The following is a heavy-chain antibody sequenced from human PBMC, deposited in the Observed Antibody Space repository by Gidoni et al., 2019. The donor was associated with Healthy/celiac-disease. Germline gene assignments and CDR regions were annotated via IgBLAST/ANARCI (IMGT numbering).Heavy chain of an antibody. CDR1: GGSISSGSYY. J-gene: IGHJ4*02. Sequence: QVQLQESGPGLVKPSQTLSLTCTVSGGSISSGSYYRSWIRQPAGKGLEWIGRIYTSGSTNYNPSLKSRVTISVDTSKNQFSLKLSSVTAADTAVYYCARASPYDSSGYYPIIPGYYFDYWGQGTLVTVSS. CDR2: IYTSGST. V-gene: IGHV4-61*02. CDR3: ARASPYDSSGYYPIIPGYYFDY. D-gene: IGHD3-22*01.